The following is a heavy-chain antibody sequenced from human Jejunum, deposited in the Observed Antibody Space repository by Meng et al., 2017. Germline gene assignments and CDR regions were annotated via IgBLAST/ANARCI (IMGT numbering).Heavy chain of an antibody. Sequence: GESLKISCTASGFTFGDYGMNWFRQAPGKGLEWVAFIRSKTRGGTTEYAASVKGRFTISRDDSKSIAYLQMNFLKTEDTALYYCSWDIAMFVSYGMDVWGQGTTVTVSS. CDR1: GFTFGDYG. CDR2: IRSKTRGGTT. CDR3: SWDIAMFVSYGMDV. J-gene: IGHJ6*02. D-gene: IGHD3-10*02. V-gene: IGHV3-49*03.